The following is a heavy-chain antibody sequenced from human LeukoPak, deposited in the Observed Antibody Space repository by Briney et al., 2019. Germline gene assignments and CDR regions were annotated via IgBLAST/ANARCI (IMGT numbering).Heavy chain of an antibody. CDR1: GGTFNSYA. V-gene: IGHV1-69*01. J-gene: IGHJ4*02. CDR3: ARDPKGTMVRGVFFDY. CDR2: IIPIFGTA. D-gene: IGHD3-10*01. Sequence: KVSCKASGGTFNSYAISWVRQAPGQGLEWMGGIIPIFGTANYAQKFQGRVTITADESKSTAYMELSSLRSEDTAVYYCARDPKGTMVRGVFFDYWGQGTLVTVSS.